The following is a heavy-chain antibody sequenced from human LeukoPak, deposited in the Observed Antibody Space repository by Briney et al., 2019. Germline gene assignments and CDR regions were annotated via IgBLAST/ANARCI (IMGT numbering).Heavy chain of an antibody. CDR1: GFTFSSYA. D-gene: IGHD6-13*01. Sequence: GGSLRLSCAASGFTFSSYAMSWVRQAPGKGLEWVSAISGSGDSTYYAGSVRGRFTISRDNSKNTLYLQMNSLRAEDTAVYCCALRYTTSWYFDDWGQGTLVTVSS. CDR3: ALRYTTSWYFDD. CDR2: ISGSGDST. J-gene: IGHJ4*02. V-gene: IGHV3-23*01.